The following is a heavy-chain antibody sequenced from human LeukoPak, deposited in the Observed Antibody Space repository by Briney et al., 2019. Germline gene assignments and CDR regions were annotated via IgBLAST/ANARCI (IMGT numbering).Heavy chain of an antibody. V-gene: IGHV3-11*01. Sequence: GGSLRLSCAASGFTFSDYYMSWIRQAPGKGLEWVSYISSSGSTIYYADSVKGRFTISRDNAKNSLYLQMNSLRAEDTAVYYCARVPVVVVAASRVYYYYYGMDVWGQGTTVTVSS. CDR2: ISSSGSTI. CDR3: ARVPVVVVAASRVYYYYYGMDV. J-gene: IGHJ6*02. D-gene: IGHD2-15*01. CDR1: GFTFSDYY.